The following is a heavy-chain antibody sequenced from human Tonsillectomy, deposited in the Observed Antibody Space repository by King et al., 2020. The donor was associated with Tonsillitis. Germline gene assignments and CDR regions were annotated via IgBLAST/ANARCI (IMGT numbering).Heavy chain of an antibody. CDR1: GGSFSGYY. J-gene: IGHJ3*02. CDR2: INHSGST. D-gene: IGHD2-8*02. CDR3: ARTSLVGRGAFDI. Sequence: VQLQQWGAGLLKPSETLSLTCAVYGGSFSGYYWSGIRQSPGKGLEWIGEINHSGSTNYNPSLKSRVTISVDTSKNQFSLKLNSVTAADTAVYYCARTSLVGRGAFDIWGQGTMVTVSS. V-gene: IGHV4-34*01.